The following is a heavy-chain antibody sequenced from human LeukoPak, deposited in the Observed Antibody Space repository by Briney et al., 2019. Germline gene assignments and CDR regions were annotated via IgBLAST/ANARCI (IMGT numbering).Heavy chain of an antibody. Sequence: GGSLRLSCPASGFTFSNYGMHWVRQAPGKGLEWVAFIRFDGTNKFYADSVKGRFTISRDNAKNSLYLQMNTLTVEDTAVYYCAREWNDALDIWGQGTMVAVSS. V-gene: IGHV3-30*02. CDR3: AREWNDALDI. CDR2: IRFDGTNK. D-gene: IGHD1-1*01. CDR1: GFTFSNYG. J-gene: IGHJ3*02.